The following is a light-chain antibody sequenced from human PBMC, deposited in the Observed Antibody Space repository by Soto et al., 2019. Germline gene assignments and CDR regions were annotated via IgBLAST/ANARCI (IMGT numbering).Light chain of an antibody. V-gene: IGLV2-11*01. CDR2: DVT. CDR1: SSDVGGYNY. Sequence: QSALTQPRSVSGSPGQSLTISCTGTSSDVGGYNYVSWYQQYPGKVPKLMIYDVTKRPSGVPDRFSGSKSGNTASLTISGLQAEDEADYYCCSHAGSYTYVFGTRTKVTV. J-gene: IGLJ1*01. CDR3: CSHAGSYTYV.